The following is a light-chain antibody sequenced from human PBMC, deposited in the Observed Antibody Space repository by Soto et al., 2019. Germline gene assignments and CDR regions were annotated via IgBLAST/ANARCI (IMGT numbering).Light chain of an antibody. CDR2: AAS. CDR1: QGISSY. Sequence: DIQLTQSPSSLSASVGDRVTIACRASQGISSYLAWYQQKPGKAPKLLIYAASTLQSGVPSRFSGSGSGTDFTLTISSLQPEDIATYYCQQYERWPPLTFGGGTKVEIK. CDR3: QQYERWPPLT. J-gene: IGKJ4*01. V-gene: IGKV1-9*01.